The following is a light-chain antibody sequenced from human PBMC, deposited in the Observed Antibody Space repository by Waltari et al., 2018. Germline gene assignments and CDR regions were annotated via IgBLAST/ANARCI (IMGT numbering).Light chain of an antibody. CDR1: QNARTS. Sequence: ETVLTQSPEFLSVTPTEKVTITCRASQNARTSLHWYQHKPNQSPKLLVHYASQSVSGVPPRFSGSGSGTDFTLTINGLEAEDFATYYCHQSTDLPYTFGQGTKLE. CDR2: YAS. V-gene: IGKV6-21*01. J-gene: IGKJ2*01. CDR3: HQSTDLPYT.